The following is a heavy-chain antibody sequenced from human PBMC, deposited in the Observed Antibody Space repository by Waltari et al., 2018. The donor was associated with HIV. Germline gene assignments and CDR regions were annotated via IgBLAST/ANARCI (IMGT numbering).Heavy chain of an antibody. CDR3: ARPIVVGALGYGMDV. Sequence: QLQLQESGPGLVKPSETLSLTCTVSGGSISSSSYYWGWIRQPPGKGLEWIGSIYYRGSTYYNPSLKSRVTISVDTSKNQFSLKLSSVTAADTAVYYCARPIVVGALGYGMDVWGQGTTVTVSS. V-gene: IGHV4-39*01. CDR1: GGSISSSSYY. J-gene: IGHJ6*02. D-gene: IGHD2-2*01. CDR2: IYYRGST.